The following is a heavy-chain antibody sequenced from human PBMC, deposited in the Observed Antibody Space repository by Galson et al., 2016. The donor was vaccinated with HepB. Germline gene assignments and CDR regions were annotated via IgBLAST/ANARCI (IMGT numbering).Heavy chain of an antibody. CDR1: GYTFIHFY. V-gene: IGHV1-46*01. Sequence: LVKVSCKASGYTFIHFYMSWVRQAPGQGLEWMAMISATGGMATYAQKFQGRVTVTRDTSTSTVYMELKSLKSEDPAVDDCARGRGGRVTGADYWGRGTLVTVSS. CDR3: ARGRGGRVTGADY. D-gene: IGHD1-26*01. CDR2: ISATGGMA. J-gene: IGHJ4*02.